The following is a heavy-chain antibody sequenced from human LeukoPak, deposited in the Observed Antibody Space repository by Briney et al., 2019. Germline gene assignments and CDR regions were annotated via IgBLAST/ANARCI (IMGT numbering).Heavy chain of an antibody. CDR3: ARDNIAVAGTLEYFQH. D-gene: IGHD6-19*01. J-gene: IGHJ1*01. CDR1: GFTFSSYA. V-gene: IGHV3-33*08. CDR2: IWYDGSNK. Sequence: GGSLRLSCAASGFTFSSYAMSWVRQAPGKGLEWVAVIWYDGSNKYYADSVKGRFTISRDNSKNTLYLQMNSLRAEDTAVYYCARDNIAVAGTLEYFQHWGQGTLVTVSS.